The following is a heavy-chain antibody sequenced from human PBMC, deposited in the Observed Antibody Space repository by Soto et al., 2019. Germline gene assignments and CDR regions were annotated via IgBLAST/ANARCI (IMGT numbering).Heavy chain of an antibody. V-gene: IGHV3-66*01. CDR3: ARDPRLYSSSWYTNGDDLDV. J-gene: IGHJ6*04. CDR2: IYSGGCT. Sequence: EVQLVESGGGLDQPGGSLRLSCAASGFTVSSNYMSWVRQAPGKGLEWVSVIYSGGCTYYADSVKGRFTISRDNSKNTLYLQMNSLRAEDTALYYCARDPRLYSSSWYTNGDDLDVGGNGTTVTVSS. CDR1: GFTVSSNY. D-gene: IGHD6-13*01.